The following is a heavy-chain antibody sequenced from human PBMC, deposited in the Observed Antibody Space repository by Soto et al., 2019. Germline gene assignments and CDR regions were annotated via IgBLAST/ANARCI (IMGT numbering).Heavy chain of an antibody. Sequence: VSVALSSGDCGFQFPGCYIRWGRQAPGQGLGRIGWINPKTGGTNYAQKFKGRVTMTSDTFISTGYMELRRLRSDDTAVYYWAGVRVAGLWFGDSLWGQGAMVTVSS. CDR2: INPKTGGT. CDR1: GFQFPGCY. CDR3: AGVRVAGLWFGDSL. V-gene: IGHV1-2*02. J-gene: IGHJ3*01. D-gene: IGHD3-10*01.